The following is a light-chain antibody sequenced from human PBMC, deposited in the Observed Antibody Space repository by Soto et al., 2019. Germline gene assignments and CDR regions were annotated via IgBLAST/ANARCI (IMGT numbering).Light chain of an antibody. CDR2: GAS. J-gene: IGKJ1*01. CDR1: QSVSSSY. CDR3: QQYVSSHT. Sequence: EIVLTQSPGTLSLSPGERATLSCRASQSVSSSYLAWYQQKPGQAPRLLIYGASSRATGIPDRFSGSGSGIDFTLNIIRLEPEDFAVYYCQQYVSSHTFGQVTKV. V-gene: IGKV3-20*01.